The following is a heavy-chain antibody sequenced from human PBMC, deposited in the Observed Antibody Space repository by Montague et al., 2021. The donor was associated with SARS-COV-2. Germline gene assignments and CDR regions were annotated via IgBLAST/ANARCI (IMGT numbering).Heavy chain of an antibody. D-gene: IGHD2-8*01. Sequence: SLRLSCAASGFTFNNHGMHWVRQAPGKGLEWVALISYEGSKKFYADPXKGRFTISRDSSKNTVYLQMSSLRAEDTAVYYCAKSSIVFMLYVVRDHFDHWGQGTQVTVSS. V-gene: IGHV3-30*19. CDR2: ISYEGSKK. CDR1: GFTFNNHG. J-gene: IGHJ4*02. CDR3: AKSSIVFMLYVVRDHFDH.